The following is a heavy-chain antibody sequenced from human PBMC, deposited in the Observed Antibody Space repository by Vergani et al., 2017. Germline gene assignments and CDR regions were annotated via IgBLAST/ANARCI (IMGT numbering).Heavy chain of an antibody. CDR1: GGSFSGYY. Sequence: QVQLQQWGAGLLKPSETLSLTCAVYGGSFSGYYWCWIRQPPGKGLEWIGEINHSGSTNYNPSLKRRVTIAVDTSKNQFTLKLSSLTAADTPVYYCARDQYCGGDCYRAYYYYYMDVWGKGTTVTVSS. CDR2: INHSGST. V-gene: IGHV4-34*01. J-gene: IGHJ6*03. CDR3: ARDQYCGGDCYRAYYYYYMDV. D-gene: IGHD2-21*01.